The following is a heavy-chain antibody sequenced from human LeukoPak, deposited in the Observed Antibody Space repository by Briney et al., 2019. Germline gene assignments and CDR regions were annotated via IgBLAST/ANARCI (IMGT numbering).Heavy chain of an antibody. J-gene: IGHJ4*02. D-gene: IGHD3-22*01. CDR1: GFTVSSNY. CDR2: IYSGGST. V-gene: IGHV3-66*01. CDR3: ARSPPAFWEDSSGYLFDY. Sequence: PGGSLRLSCAASGFTVSSNYMSWVRQAPGKGLEWVSVIYSGGSTYYADSVKGRFTISRDNSKNTLYLQMNSLRAEDTAVYYCARSPPAFWEDSSGYLFDYWGQGTLVTVSS.